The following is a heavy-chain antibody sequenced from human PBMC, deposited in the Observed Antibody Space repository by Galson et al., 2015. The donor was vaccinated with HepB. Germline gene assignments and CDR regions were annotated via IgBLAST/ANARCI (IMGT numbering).Heavy chain of an antibody. CDR1: GGTFSSYT. CDR3: ARGGRGGWSFDY. Sequence: SVKVSCKASGGTFSSYTISWVRQAPGQGLEWMGRIIPILGIANYAQKFQGRVTITADESTSTAYMELSSLRSEGTAVYYCARGGRGGWSFDYWGQGTLVTVSS. J-gene: IGHJ4*02. D-gene: IGHD6-19*01. V-gene: IGHV1-69*02. CDR2: IIPILGIA.